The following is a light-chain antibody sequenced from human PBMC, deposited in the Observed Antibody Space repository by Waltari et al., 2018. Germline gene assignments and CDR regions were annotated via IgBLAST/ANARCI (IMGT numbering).Light chain of an antibody. Sequence: DIQMTQSPSSLSASVGDRVTITCRASQGISNYLAWYQQKPGKVPKLLIYAASTLQSGVPSRFSGSGSGTDFTLTISSLKPEDVATNYCQKYNSAKLTFGGGTKVEIK. CDR1: QGISNY. CDR3: QKYNSAKLT. V-gene: IGKV1-27*01. CDR2: AAS. J-gene: IGKJ4*01.